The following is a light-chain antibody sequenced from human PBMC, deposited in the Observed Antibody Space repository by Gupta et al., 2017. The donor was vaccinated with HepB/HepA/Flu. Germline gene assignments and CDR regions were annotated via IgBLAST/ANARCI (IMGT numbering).Light chain of an antibody. Sequence: QSVLTQPPSVSGAPGRRVTISCTGSRSNIGAHYDVNWYQHLPGTAPKLLIYANSNRPSGVPERFSGSKSGTSASLAITGLQAEDEAYYYCQSFDNSRTAVVFGGGTKLTVL. J-gene: IGLJ2*01. CDR2: ANS. CDR3: QSFDNSRTAVV. CDR1: RSNIGAHYD. V-gene: IGLV1-40*01.